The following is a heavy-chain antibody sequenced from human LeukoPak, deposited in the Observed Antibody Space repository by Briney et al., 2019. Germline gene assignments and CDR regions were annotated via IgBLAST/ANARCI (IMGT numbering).Heavy chain of an antibody. D-gene: IGHD3-22*01. CDR2: ISAYNGST. Sequence: ASVKVSCKASGYTFTSYGISWMRQAPGQGLEWMGWISAYNGSTNYAQKLQGRVTMTTDTSTSTAYMELRSLRSDDTAVYYCARDYDSSGYAPPHYWGQGTLVTVSS. CDR3: ARDYDSSGYAPPHY. CDR1: GYTFTSYG. V-gene: IGHV1-18*01. J-gene: IGHJ4*02.